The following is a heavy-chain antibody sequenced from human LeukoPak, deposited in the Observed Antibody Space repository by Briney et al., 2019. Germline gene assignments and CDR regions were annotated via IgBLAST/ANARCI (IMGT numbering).Heavy chain of an antibody. D-gene: IGHD3-22*01. Sequence: GRSLRLSYAASGFTFSSYAMHWVRQAPGKGLEGVAVISYDGSNKYYADSVKGRFTISRDNSKNTLYLQMNSLRAEDTAVYYCARGSRITMIVVVQGWFDPWGQGTLVTVSS. CDR2: ISYDGSNK. CDR3: ARGSRITMIVVVQGWFDP. V-gene: IGHV3-30-3*01. CDR1: GFTFSSYA. J-gene: IGHJ5*02.